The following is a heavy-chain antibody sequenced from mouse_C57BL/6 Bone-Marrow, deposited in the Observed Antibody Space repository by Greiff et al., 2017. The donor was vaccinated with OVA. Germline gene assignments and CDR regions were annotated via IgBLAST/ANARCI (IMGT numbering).Heavy chain of an antibody. Sequence: EVQGVESGGDLVKPGGSLKLSCAASGFTFSSYGMSWVRQTPDKRLEWVATISSGGSYTYYPDSVKGRFTISRDNAKNTLYLQMSSLKSEDTAMYYCARRLWCFDYWGQGTTLTVSS. CDR1: GFTFSSYG. CDR2: ISSGGSYT. CDR3: ARRLWCFDY. V-gene: IGHV5-6*01. D-gene: IGHD1-1*02. J-gene: IGHJ2*01.